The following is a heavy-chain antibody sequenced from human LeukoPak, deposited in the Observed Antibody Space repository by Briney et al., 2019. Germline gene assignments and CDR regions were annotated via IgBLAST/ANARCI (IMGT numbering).Heavy chain of an antibody. D-gene: IGHD5-18*01. CDR2: IKSTGSGYAT. J-gene: IGHJ4*02. V-gene: IGHV3-73*01. Sequence: TGGSLKLSCAASGFTFSGSAMHWVRQASGKGLEWVGRIKSTGSGYATAYAASVTGRFTISRDDSKNTAYLQMNSLKTEDTAVYYCTRLPDTTSFDFWGQGTLVTVSS. CDR1: GFTFSGSA. CDR3: TRLPDTTSFDF.